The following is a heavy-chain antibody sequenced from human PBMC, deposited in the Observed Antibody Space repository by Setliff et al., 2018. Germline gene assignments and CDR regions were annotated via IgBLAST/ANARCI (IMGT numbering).Heavy chain of an antibody. V-gene: IGHV3-7*01. CDR3: FGAGTCSY. D-gene: IGHD3-10*01. CDR1: GLSYTNDW. Sequence: GGSLRLSCTASGLSYTNDWVSWVRQAPGKGLEWLASINPHGSEKYYVDSVKGRFTISRDNAKNSLSLQMNSLRTEDTAVYYCFGAGTCSYWGQGTLVTVSP. J-gene: IGHJ4*02. CDR2: INPHGSEK.